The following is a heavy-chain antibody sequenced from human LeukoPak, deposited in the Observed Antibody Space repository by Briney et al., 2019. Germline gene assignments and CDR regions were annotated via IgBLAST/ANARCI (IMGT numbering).Heavy chain of an antibody. V-gene: IGHV3-30*04. D-gene: IGHD6-19*01. CDR3: ARREVAGPNDAFDI. CDR1: GFTFSSYA. Sequence: PGGSLRLSCAASGFTFSSYAMHWVRQAPGKGLEWVTFISHDGSNKHYADSVKGRFTISRDNYKNTVFLQMSRLKASDNAMYYCARREVAGPNDAFDIWGQGTMVTVS. CDR2: ISHDGSNK. J-gene: IGHJ3*02.